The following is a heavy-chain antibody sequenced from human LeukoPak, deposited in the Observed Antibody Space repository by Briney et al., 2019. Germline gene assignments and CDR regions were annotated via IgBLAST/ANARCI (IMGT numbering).Heavy chain of an antibody. J-gene: IGHJ4*02. CDR1: GFTFSSYG. V-gene: IGHV3-30*18. CDR3: AEDTSRIVVVVAATDY. D-gene: IGHD2-15*01. Sequence: GGSLRLSCAASGFTFSSYGMHWVRQAPGKGLEWVAVISYDGSNKYYADSVKGRFTISRDNSKNTLYLQMNSLRAEDTAVYYCAEDTSRIVVVVAATDYWGQGTLVTVSS. CDR2: ISYDGSNK.